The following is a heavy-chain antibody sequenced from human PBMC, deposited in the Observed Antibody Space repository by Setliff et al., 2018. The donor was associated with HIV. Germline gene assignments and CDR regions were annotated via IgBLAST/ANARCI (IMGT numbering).Heavy chain of an antibody. D-gene: IGHD1-1*01. J-gene: IGHJ4*02. CDR2: VSGNGETT. Sequence: GESLKISCRVSGLTVDYYATSWVRQVPGKGLQWVSVVSGNGETTYYADSVKGRFTISRDISKNILYLQMNSPRVEDTAIYFCAQSTGGDASGRWGYLEHWGQGTPVTVAS. V-gene: IGHV3-23*01. CDR1: GLTVDYYA. CDR3: AQSTGGDASGRWGYLEH.